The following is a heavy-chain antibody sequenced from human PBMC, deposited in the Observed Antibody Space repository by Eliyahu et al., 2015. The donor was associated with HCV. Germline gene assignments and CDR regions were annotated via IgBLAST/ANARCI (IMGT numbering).Heavy chain of an antibody. V-gene: IGHV1-18*01. Sequence: QVQLVQSGAEVKKPGASVKVSCRASGYSFNSYGLSWVRQAPGQGLEWMGWISGQSGNTNYAQKLQGRVTMTRDTSTSTAYMELRSLTSDDTAVYYCARDHNVAMALGTNDYWGQGTLVTVSS. CDR3: ARDHNVAMALGTNDY. J-gene: IGHJ4*02. CDR1: GYSFNSYG. CDR2: ISGQSGNT. D-gene: IGHD5-24*01.